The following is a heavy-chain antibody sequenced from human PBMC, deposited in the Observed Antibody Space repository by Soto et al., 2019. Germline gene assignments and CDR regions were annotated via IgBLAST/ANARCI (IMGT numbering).Heavy chain of an antibody. CDR3: AILSFIAAADV. J-gene: IGHJ6*02. D-gene: IGHD6-25*01. CDR2: INSDGSST. Sequence: PGGSLRLSCAASGFTFSSYWMHWVRQAPGKGLVWVSRINSDGSSTSYADSVKGRFTISRDNAKNTLYLQMNSLRAEDTAVYYCAILSFIAAADVWGQGTTVTVSS. V-gene: IGHV3-74*01. CDR1: GFTFSSYW.